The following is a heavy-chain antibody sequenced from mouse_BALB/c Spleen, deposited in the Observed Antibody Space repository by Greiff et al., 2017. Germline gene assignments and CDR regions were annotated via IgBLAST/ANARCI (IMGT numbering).Heavy chain of an antibody. CDR1: GFNIKDTY. V-gene: IGHV14-3*02. D-gene: IGHD2-10*02. CDR2: IDPANGNT. Sequence: VQLKQSGAELVKPGASVKLSCTASGFNIKDTYMHWVKQRPEQGLEWIGRIDPANGNTKYDPKFQGKATITADTSSNTAYLQLSSLTSEDTAVYYCAREGYGNYVWFAYWGQGTLVTVSA. CDR3: AREGYGNYVWFAY. J-gene: IGHJ3*01.